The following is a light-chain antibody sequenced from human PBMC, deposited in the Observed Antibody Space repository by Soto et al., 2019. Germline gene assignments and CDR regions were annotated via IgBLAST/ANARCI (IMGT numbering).Light chain of an antibody. CDR1: QSVSNTY. CDR3: QHYGRSPGLFT. CDR2: DAS. Sequence: EIVLTQSPGTLSLSPGERATLSCRASQSVSNTYLAWYQQKPGQAPRLLIYDASSRATGIPDRFSGSWSGIDFTLTISRLVPEDFAVYYCQHYGRSPGLFTFGPGTKVDIK. V-gene: IGKV3-20*01. J-gene: IGKJ3*01.